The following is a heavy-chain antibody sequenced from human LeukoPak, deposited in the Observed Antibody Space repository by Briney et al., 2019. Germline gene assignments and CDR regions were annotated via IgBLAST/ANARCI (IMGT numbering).Heavy chain of an antibody. V-gene: IGHV4-4*07. Sequence: SETLSLTCTVSGGSISSYYWSWIRQPAGKGLEWIGRIYTSGSTNYNPSLKSRVTMSVDTSKNQFSLKLSSVTAADTAVYYFARPTPPPPQRYSSSSKKGLSSSSMDVWGKGTTVTVSS. CDR3: ARPTPPPPQRYSSSSKKGLSSSSMDV. D-gene: IGHD6-6*01. CDR2: IYTSGST. J-gene: IGHJ6*03. CDR1: GGSISSYY.